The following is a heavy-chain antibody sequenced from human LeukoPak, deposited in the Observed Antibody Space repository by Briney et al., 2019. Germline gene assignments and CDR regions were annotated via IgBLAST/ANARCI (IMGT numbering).Heavy chain of an antibody. V-gene: IGHV1-2*02. J-gene: IGHJ5*02. Sequence: GASVKVSCKASGYTFTGYYMHWVRQAPGQGLEWMGWINPNSGGTNYAQKLQGRVTMTRDTSISTAYMELSRLRSDDTAVYYCARAARYCSSTSCYFRSWFDPWGQGTLVTVSS. D-gene: IGHD2-2*01. CDR1: GYTFTGYY. CDR3: ARAARYCSSTSCYFRSWFDP. CDR2: INPNSGGT.